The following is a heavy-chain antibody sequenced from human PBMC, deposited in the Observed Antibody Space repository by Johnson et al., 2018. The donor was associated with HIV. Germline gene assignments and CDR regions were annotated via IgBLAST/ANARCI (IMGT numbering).Heavy chain of an antibody. V-gene: IGHV3-64*01. CDR2: ISSNGGST. Sequence: VQLVESGGGVVQPGRSLRLSCAASGFTFSSYGMHWVRQAPGKGLEYVSAISSNGGSTYYANSVKGRFTISRDNAKNSLYLQMNSLRAEDTAVYYGARDDAFDIWGQGTMVTVSS. J-gene: IGHJ3*02. CDR3: ARDDAFDI. CDR1: GFTFSSYG.